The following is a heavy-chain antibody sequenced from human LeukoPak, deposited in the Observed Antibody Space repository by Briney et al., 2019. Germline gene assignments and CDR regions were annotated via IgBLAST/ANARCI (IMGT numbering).Heavy chain of an antibody. D-gene: IGHD6-19*01. V-gene: IGHV4-4*07. CDR3: ARSSDSSGYYGGGIIDY. CDR2: IYTNENT. J-gene: IGHJ4*02. CDR1: GGSISIYY. Sequence: SETLSLTCTISGGSISIYYWNWIRQPAGKGLEWIGRIYTNENTFFNPSLKSRVTMSVDTSKNQFSLQLTSVTAADAAVYYCARSSDSSGYYGGGIIDYWGQGTLVTVSS.